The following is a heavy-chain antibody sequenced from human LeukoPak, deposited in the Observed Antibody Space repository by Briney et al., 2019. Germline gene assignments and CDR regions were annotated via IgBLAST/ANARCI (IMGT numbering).Heavy chain of an antibody. CDR2: MSGSGGST. V-gene: IGHV3-23*01. J-gene: IGHJ4*02. Sequence: GGSLRLSCAASGFTFSNYAMSWVRQAPGKGLEWVSSMSGSGGSTYYADSVKGRFTISRDNSKNTLYLQMNNLRAEDTALYYCAKNQGQRLVPVDYWGQGTLVTVSS. CDR1: GFTFSNYA. D-gene: IGHD6-13*01. CDR3: AKNQGQRLVPVDY.